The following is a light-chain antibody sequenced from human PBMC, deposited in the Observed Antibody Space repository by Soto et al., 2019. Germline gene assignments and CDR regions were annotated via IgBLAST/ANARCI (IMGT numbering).Light chain of an antibody. CDR1: QTITP. CDR2: RVS. CDR3: QQYGNLPLT. J-gene: IGKJ4*01. Sequence: EIVFTQSPCTLSLSPGERATLSCRASQTITPLAWYQRKPGQAPRLLIYRVSSRATGVPDRFSGSGSGTDYTLTISRLEPEDFAVYYCQQYGNLPLTFGGGTKVDIK. V-gene: IGKV3-20*01.